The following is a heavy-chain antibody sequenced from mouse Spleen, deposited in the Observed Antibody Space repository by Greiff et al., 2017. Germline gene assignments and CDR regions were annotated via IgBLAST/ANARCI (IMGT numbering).Heavy chain of an antibody. CDR1: GYTFTDYE. V-gene: IGHV1-15*01. Sequence: VQGVESGAELVRPGASVTLSCKASGYTFTDYEMHWVKQTPVHGLEWIGAIDPETGGTAYNQKFKGKAILTADKSSSTAYMELRSLTSEDSAVYYCTTPPFAYWGQGTLVTVSA. CDR3: TTPPFAY. CDR2: IDPETGGT. J-gene: IGHJ3*01.